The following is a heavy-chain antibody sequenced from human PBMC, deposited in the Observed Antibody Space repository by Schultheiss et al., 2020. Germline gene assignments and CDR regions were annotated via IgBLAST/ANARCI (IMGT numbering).Heavy chain of an antibody. D-gene: IGHD3-10*01. CDR2: FYYSGST. Sequence: SETLSLTCAVSGYSISSGYYWSWIRQPPGKGLEWIGYFYYSGSTNYNPSLKSRVTISVDTAKNQFSLKLSSVTAADTAVYYCARDIYGSGSYYNGEGWFDPWGQGTLVTVSS. CDR1: GYSISSGYY. J-gene: IGHJ5*02. V-gene: IGHV4-61*01. CDR3: ARDIYGSGSYYNGEGWFDP.